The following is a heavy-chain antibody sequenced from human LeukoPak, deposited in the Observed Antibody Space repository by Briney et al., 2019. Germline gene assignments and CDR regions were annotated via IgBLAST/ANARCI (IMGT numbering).Heavy chain of an antibody. CDR3: ASLGYCSGGSCYDRWFDP. D-gene: IGHD2-15*01. J-gene: IGHJ5*02. V-gene: IGHV5-51*01. CDR2: IYPGDSDT. Sequence: GESLKISCEGSGYSFTSYWIGWVRQMPGKGLEWMGIIYPGDSDTRYSPSFQGQVTISADKSISTAYLQWSSLKASDTAMYYCASLGYCSGGSCYDRWFDPWGQGTLVTVSS. CDR1: GYSFTSYW.